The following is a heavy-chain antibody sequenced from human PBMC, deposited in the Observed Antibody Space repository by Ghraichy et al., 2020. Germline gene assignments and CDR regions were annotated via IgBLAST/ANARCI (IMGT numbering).Heavy chain of an antibody. D-gene: IGHD6-19*01. Sequence: SKTLSLTCTVSGGSISSYYWSWIRQPPGKGLEWIGYIYYSGSTNYNPSLKSRVTISVDTSKNQFSLKLSSVTAADTAVYYCARGRSRRYSSGWPVYYFDYWGQGTLVTVSS. V-gene: IGHV4-59*01. CDR3: ARGRSRRYSSGWPVYYFDY. CDR1: GGSISSYY. J-gene: IGHJ4*02. CDR2: IYYSGST.